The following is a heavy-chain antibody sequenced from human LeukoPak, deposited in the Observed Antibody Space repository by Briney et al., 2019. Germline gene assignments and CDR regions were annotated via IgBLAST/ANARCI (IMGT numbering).Heavy chain of an antibody. CDR3: AKVRSTYVAVNFDY. Sequence: GGALRLSCAASGFIFSSYAMTWVRQPPAKELEWVSAISDSSAGTYYADSMRDRFTISRDNSKSTLYLQMNSLRAEDTAVYYCAKVRSTYVAVNFDYWGQGTLVTVS. D-gene: IGHD6-19*01. V-gene: IGHV3-23*01. CDR2: ISDSSAGT. J-gene: IGHJ4*02. CDR1: GFIFSSYA.